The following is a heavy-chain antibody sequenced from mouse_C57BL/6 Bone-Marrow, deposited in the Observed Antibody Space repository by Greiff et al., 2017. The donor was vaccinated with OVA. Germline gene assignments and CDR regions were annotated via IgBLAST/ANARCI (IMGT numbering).Heavy chain of an antibody. CDR1: GFNIKDDY. Sequence: EVQLQQSGAELVRPGASVKLSCTASGFNIKDDYMHWVKQRPEQGLEWIGWIDPENGDTEYASKFQGKATITADTSSNTAYLQLSSLTSEDTAVYYCTSDGNFDYGGKGTTLTVSS. CDR2: IDPENGDT. V-gene: IGHV14-4*01. CDR3: TSDGNFDY. D-gene: IGHD2-1*01. J-gene: IGHJ2*01.